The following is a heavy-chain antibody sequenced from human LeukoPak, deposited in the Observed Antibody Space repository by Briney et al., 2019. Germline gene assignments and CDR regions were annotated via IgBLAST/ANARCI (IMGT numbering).Heavy chain of an antibody. CDR2: IYYSGST. V-gene: IGHV4-30-4*08. D-gene: IGHD3-22*01. Sequence: SQTLSLTCTVSGGSISSGDYYWSWIRQPPGKGLEWIGYIYYSGSTYYNPSPKSRVTISVDTSKNQFSLKLSSVTAADTAVYYCARGLPDYYDSSGYDYWGQGTLVTVSS. J-gene: IGHJ4*02. CDR1: GGSISSGDYY. CDR3: ARGLPDYYDSSGYDY.